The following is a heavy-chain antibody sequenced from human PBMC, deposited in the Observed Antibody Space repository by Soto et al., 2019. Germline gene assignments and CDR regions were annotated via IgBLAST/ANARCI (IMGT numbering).Heavy chain of an antibody. Sequence: GGSLRLSCAASGFTFSSYWMHWVRQAPGKGLVWVSRINRDGSSTNYADSARGRVTISRDNAKNTLYLQGNGLRAEDTAVYYCARATQSYYDTSGYYSYVHWGQGAQVTVSS. CDR3: ARATQSYYDTSGYYSYVH. J-gene: IGHJ4*02. CDR2: INRDGSST. CDR1: GFTFSSYW. V-gene: IGHV3-74*01. D-gene: IGHD3-22*01.